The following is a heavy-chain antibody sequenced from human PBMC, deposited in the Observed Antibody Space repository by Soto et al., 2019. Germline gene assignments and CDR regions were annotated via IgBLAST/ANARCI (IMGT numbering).Heavy chain of an antibody. V-gene: IGHV1-3*01. Sequence: QVQLVQAGAEVKKPGASVKVSCKASGYTFTSYAMHWVRQAPGQRLEWMGWINAGNGNTKYSQKFQDRVTITRDTSASTAYRELSSLRCEDTAVYYCASAGHYGDYIFDYWGQGTLVTVSS. CDR2: INAGNGNT. J-gene: IGHJ4*02. CDR1: GYTFTSYA. CDR3: ASAGHYGDYIFDY. D-gene: IGHD4-17*01.